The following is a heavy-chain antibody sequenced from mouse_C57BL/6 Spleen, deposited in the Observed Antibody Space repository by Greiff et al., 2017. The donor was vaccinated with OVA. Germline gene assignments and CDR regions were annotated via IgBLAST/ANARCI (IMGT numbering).Heavy chain of an antibody. D-gene: IGHD3-2*02. Sequence: QVQLQQSGAELVRPGTSVKVSCKASGYAFTNYLIEWVKQRPGQGLEWIGLINPGSGGTNYNEKFKGKATLTADKSSSTAYMQLSSLTAEDSAVYFCARSAQATDYFDYWGQGTTLTVSS. CDR2: INPGSGGT. J-gene: IGHJ2*01. V-gene: IGHV1-54*01. CDR1: GYAFTNYL. CDR3: ARSAQATDYFDY.